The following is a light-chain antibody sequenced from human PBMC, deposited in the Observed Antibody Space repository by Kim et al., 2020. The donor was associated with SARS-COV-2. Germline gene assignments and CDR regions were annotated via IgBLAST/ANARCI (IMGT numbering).Light chain of an antibody. CDR2: DLI. CDR3: TSYTVIGAVI. V-gene: IGLV2-14*03. J-gene: IGLJ2*01. CDR1: SSDAGGYNY. Sequence: GQAITTSCTGTSSDAGGYNYVSWYQQLPGKVPKLMIYDLIERPSGVSNRFSGAKSGNTAYLTISGLQAEDEADYYCTSYTVIGAVIFGGGTQLTVL.